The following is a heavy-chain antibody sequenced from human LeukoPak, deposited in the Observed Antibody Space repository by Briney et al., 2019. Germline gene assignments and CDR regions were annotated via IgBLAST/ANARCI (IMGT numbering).Heavy chain of an antibody. CDR3: ARGGRARDY. J-gene: IGHJ4*02. CDR2: IKQDGSEK. V-gene: IGHV3-7*01. Sequence: GGSLRLSCGASGFTFSSYWMSWVRQAPGKGQEWVANIKQDGSEKYYVDSVKGRFTISRDNAKNSLYLQMNSLRAEDTAVYYCARGGRARDYWGQGTLVTVSS. D-gene: IGHD4/OR15-4a*01. CDR1: GFTFSSYW.